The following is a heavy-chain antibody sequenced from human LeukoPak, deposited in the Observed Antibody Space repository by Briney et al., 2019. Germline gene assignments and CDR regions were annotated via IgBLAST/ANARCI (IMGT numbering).Heavy chain of an antibody. J-gene: IGHJ4*02. CDR1: GFTFSSYA. CDR3: ARDPVAGTLDY. V-gene: IGHV3-30-3*01. Sequence: GGSLTLSCAASGFTFSSYAMHWVRQAPGKGLEWVAVISYDGSNKYYADSVKGRFTISRDNSKNTLHLQMNSLRAEDTAVYYCARDPVAGTLDYWGEGTLVTVSS. CDR2: ISYDGSNK. D-gene: IGHD6-19*01.